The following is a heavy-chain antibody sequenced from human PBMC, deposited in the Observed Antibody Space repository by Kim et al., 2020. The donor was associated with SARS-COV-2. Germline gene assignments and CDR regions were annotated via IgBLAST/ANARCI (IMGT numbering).Heavy chain of an antibody. CDR2: GDT. Sequence: GDTRYSQKFQGRVAITRDTSASTVYMELGSLTSEDTAVYYCARTGGLDYWGQGTLVTVSA. CDR3: ARTGGLDY. V-gene: IGHV1-3*01. J-gene: IGHJ4*02. D-gene: IGHD2-8*02.